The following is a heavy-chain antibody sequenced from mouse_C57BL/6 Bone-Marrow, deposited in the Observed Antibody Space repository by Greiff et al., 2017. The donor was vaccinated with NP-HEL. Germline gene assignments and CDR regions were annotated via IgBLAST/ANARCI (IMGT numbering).Heavy chain of an antibody. V-gene: IGHV1-81*01. Sequence: VKLQQSGAELARPGASVKLSCKASGYTFTSYGISWVKQRTGQGLEWIGEIYPRSGNTYYNEKFKGKATLTADKSSSTAYMELRSLTSEDSAVYFCARDPVGLAYWGQGTLVTVSA. J-gene: IGHJ3*01. CDR1: GYTFTSYG. CDR3: ARDPVGLAY. D-gene: IGHD1-1*02. CDR2: IYPRSGNT.